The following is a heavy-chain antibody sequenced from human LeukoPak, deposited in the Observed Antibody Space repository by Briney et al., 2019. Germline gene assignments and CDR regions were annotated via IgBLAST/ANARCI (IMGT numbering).Heavy chain of an antibody. CDR2: IIPIFGTA. CDR1: GGTFSSYA. Sequence: ASVKVSCKASGGTFSSYAISWVRQAPGEELEWRGGIIPIFGTANYAQKFQGRVTITADESTSTAYMELSSLRSEDTAVYYCASPTSGRELLDYGMDVWGQGTTVTVSS. D-gene: IGHD1-26*01. CDR3: ASPTSGRELLDYGMDV. J-gene: IGHJ6*02. V-gene: IGHV1-69*13.